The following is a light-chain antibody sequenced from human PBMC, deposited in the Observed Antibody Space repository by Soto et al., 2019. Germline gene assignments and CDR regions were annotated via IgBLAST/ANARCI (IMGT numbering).Light chain of an antibody. CDR3: QQYGSSRT. J-gene: IGKJ1*01. Sequence: TQPPPTLSLHRGERATLSCRASQSVRSSYLAWYQQKPGQAPRLLIYGASSRATGIPDRFSGSGSGTDFTLTISRLEPEDFAVYYCQQYGSSRTFGQGTKVDIK. CDR2: GAS. V-gene: IGKV3-20*01. CDR1: QSVRSSY.